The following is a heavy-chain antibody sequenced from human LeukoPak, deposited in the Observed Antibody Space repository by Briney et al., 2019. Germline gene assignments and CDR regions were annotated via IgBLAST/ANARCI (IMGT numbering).Heavy chain of an antibody. D-gene: IGHD3-9*01. CDR2: IWYDGSNK. J-gene: IGHJ4*02. V-gene: IGHV3-33*01. CDR3: ARQYDILTGYYRTSYFDY. Sequence: HPGGSLRLSCAASGFTFSSYGMHWVRQAPGKGLEWVAVIWYDGSNKYYADSVKGRFTISRGNSKNTLYLQMNSLRAEDTAVYYCARQYDILTGYYRTSYFDYWGQGTLVTVSS. CDR1: GFTFSSYG.